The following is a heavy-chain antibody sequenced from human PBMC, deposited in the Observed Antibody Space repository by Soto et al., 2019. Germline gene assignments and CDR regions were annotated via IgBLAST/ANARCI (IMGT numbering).Heavy chain of an antibody. CDR2: INHSGST. CDR3: ARGYGGPTNDY. V-gene: IGHV4-34*01. Sequence: QVQLQQWGAGLLKPSATLSLTCAVYGGSFSGYYWSWIRQPPGTGMEWIGEINHSGSTTYNPSLKSRVTISVDPSKNQFSLRLSSVTAADTAVYYCARGYGGPTNDYWGQGTLVTVSS. D-gene: IGHD3-10*01. J-gene: IGHJ4*02. CDR1: GGSFSGYY.